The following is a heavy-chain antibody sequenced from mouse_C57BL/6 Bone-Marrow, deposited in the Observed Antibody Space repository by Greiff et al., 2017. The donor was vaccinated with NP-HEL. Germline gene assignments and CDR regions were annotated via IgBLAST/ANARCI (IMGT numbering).Heavy chain of an antibody. CDR2: IYPGDGDT. CDR1: GYAFSSSW. J-gene: IGHJ2*01. D-gene: IGHD2-4*01. CDR3: AREGYDYPYYFDY. Sequence: VQLQQSGPELVQPGASVKISCKASGYAFSSSWMNWVKQRPGKGLEWIGRIYPGDGDTNYNGKFKGKATLTAVKSSSTAYMQLSSLTSEDSAVYFCAREGYDYPYYFDYWGQGTTLTVSS. V-gene: IGHV1-82*01.